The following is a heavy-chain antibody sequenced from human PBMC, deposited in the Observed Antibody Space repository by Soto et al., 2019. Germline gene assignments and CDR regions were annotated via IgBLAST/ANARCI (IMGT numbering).Heavy chain of an antibody. CDR2: IYWDDDK. CDR1: GFSLSTSGVG. Sequence: QITLKESGPTLVKPTQTLTLTCTFSGFSLSTSGVGVAWIRQPPGKALEWLALIYWDDDKRYSPSLKNRLTITKDTSKNQVVIITTNMDTVDTATYYCAHRLYDSSGYSFDYWGQGTLVTVSS. D-gene: IGHD3-22*01. V-gene: IGHV2-5*02. J-gene: IGHJ4*02. CDR3: AHRLYDSSGYSFDY.